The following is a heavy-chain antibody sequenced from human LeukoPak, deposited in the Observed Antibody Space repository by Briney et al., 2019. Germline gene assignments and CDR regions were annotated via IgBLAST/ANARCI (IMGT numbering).Heavy chain of an antibody. V-gene: IGHV3-21*01. Sequence: GSLRLSCAASGFTFSSYSMNWVRQAPGKGLEWVSSISYSSSYIYYADSVKGRFTISRDNAKNSLYLQMNSLRAEDTAVYYCARDQLPYYDVLTGYFDAFDYWGQGTLVTVSS. CDR2: ISYSSSYI. J-gene: IGHJ4*02. CDR1: GFTFSSYS. CDR3: ARDQLPYYDVLTGYFDAFDY. D-gene: IGHD3-9*01.